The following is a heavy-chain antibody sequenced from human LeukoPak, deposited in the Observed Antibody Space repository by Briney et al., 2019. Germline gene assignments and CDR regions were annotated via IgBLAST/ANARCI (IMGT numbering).Heavy chain of an antibody. Sequence: GGSLRLSCAASGFTFSDIWMNWVRQAPGKGLQWVASMNPDGSEKYCEDSVKGRFTIPRDNARKSMYLDMNSLRAEDTGVYYCATDSGYSTFDIWGQGTMVTVSS. CDR1: GFTFSDIW. V-gene: IGHV3-7*01. CDR3: ATDSGYSTFDI. D-gene: IGHD5-12*01. CDR2: MNPDGSEK. J-gene: IGHJ3*02.